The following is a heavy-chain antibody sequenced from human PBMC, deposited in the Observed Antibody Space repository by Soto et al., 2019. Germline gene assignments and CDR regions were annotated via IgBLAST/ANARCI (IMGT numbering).Heavy chain of an antibody. CDR3: ARDRSSSWYNGTFYFDA. CDR1: GGTFTTYD. Sequence: QVQLVQSGAEVRKPGSSVKVSCKASGGTFTTYDISWVRQAPGQGLEWMGGIIPLFDATKYAQKFQGRVTITADKSTGTAYMELSSLRSEHTAMYYCARDRSSSWYNGTFYFDAWGQGTLVPVSS. D-gene: IGHD6-19*01. V-gene: IGHV1-69*06. CDR2: IIPLFDAT. J-gene: IGHJ4*02.